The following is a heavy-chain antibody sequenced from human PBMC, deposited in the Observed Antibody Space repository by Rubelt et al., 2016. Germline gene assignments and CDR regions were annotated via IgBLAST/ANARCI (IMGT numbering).Heavy chain of an antibody. V-gene: IGHV3-48*01. CDR2: ISSSSSTI. J-gene: IGHJ3*02. Sequence: EWVSYISSSSSTIYYADSVKGRFTISRDNAKNSLYLQMNSLRAEDTAVYYCARVTMIVVVDAFDIWGQGTMVTVSS. CDR3: ARVTMIVVVDAFDI. D-gene: IGHD3-22*01.